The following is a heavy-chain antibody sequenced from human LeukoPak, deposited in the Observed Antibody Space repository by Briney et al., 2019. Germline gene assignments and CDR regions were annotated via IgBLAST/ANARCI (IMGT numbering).Heavy chain of an antibody. J-gene: IGHJ5*02. D-gene: IGHD2-15*01. CDR3: ATDRYCSGGSCYSGVDWFDP. V-gene: IGHV1-24*01. CDR2: FDPEDGET. Sequence: ASVKVSCKVSGYTLTELSMHWVRQAPVKGHEWMGGFDPEDGETIYAQKFQGRVTMTEDTSTDTAYMELSSLRSEDTAVYYCATDRYCSGGSCYSGVDWFDPWGQGTLVTVSS. CDR1: GYTLTELS.